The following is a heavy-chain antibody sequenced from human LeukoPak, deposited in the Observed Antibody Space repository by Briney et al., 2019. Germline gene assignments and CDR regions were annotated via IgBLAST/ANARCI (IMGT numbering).Heavy chain of an antibody. J-gene: IGHJ4*02. CDR3: ARVGRGDYVWGSYSCDY. CDR2: ISYSGST. Sequence: SETLSLTCTVSGDSISSDHWSWIRQPPGKGLEWIGYISYSGSTNYNPSLKSRVTISIDTSKNQFSLKLSSVTAADTAVYYCARVGRGDYVWGSYSCDYWGQGTLVTVSS. D-gene: IGHD3-16*01. CDR1: GDSISSDH. V-gene: IGHV4-59*01.